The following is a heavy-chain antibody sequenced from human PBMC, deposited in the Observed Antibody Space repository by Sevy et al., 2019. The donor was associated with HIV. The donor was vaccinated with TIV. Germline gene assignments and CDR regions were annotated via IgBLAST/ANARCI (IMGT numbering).Heavy chain of an antibody. CDR3: ARDLPMWGGNSGSNYYYYGMDV. V-gene: IGHV3-30*04. CDR2: ISYAGSNK. D-gene: IGHD2-21*02. CDR1: GFTFSSYA. J-gene: IGHJ6*01. Sequence: GGSLRLSCAASGFTFSSYAMHWVRQAPGKGLEWVAVISYAGSNKYYADSVKGRFTISRDNSKNTLYLQMNSLRAEDTAVYYCARDLPMWGGNSGSNYYYYGMDVWGQGTTVTVSS.